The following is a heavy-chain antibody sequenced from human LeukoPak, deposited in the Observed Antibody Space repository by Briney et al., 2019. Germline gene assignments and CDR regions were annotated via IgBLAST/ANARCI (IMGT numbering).Heavy chain of an antibody. D-gene: IGHD6-13*01. CDR2: IYPGDSDT. Sequence: GESLKISCKGSGYNFTTYWIGWVRQMPGRGLEWMGIIYPGDSDTRYSPSFQGQVTISADKSISTAYLQWSSLKASDTAMYYCARLLRNIAAAVYFFDFWGQGTLATVSS. J-gene: IGHJ4*02. V-gene: IGHV5-51*01. CDR1: GYNFTTYW. CDR3: ARLLRNIAAAVYFFDF.